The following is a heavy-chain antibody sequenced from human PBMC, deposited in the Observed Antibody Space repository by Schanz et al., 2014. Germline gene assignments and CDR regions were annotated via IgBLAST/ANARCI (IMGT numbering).Heavy chain of an antibody. CDR1: GFNFYTSA. CDR2: ISARGEVS. V-gene: IGHV3-23*04. J-gene: IGHJ5*01. D-gene: IGHD2-8*01. Sequence: EVQLVESGGSLVQPGGSLRLSCVASGFNFYTSAMTWVRQAPGKGLEWVSVISARGEVSKYSDSVKGRFIVSRDNSRATLFLQMDSLRAADTAFYYCAKWEDIVPEPEPMRGWFDSWGQGILVTVSS. CDR3: AKWEDIVPEPEPMRGWFDS.